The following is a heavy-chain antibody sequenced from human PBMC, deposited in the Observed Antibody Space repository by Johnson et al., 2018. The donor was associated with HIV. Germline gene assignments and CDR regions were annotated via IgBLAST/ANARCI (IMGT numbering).Heavy chain of an antibody. Sequence: VQLVESGGGLVQPGGSLRLSCAASGFTFSSYWMHWVRQAPGKGLVWVSRINTDGSATTYADSVKGRFTISRDNAKNTLYLQTNSLRADDTAVYYCATDVYPGPRYQLLHRGIWGHGTMITVSS. CDR2: INTDGSAT. CDR1: GFTFSSYW. CDR3: ATDVYPGPRYQLLHRGI. D-gene: IGHD2-2*01. J-gene: IGHJ3*02. V-gene: IGHV3-74*01.